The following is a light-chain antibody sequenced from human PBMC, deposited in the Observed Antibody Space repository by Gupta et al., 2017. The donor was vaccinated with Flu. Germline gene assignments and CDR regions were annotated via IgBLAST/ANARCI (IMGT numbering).Light chain of an antibody. Sequence: DIQMTQSPSPVSASVAARVTITCRASQGITRWVAWYQQKPGKAPKLLNYATSRVESGVPSRFSGSGSGTDFTLAIGNRQPEDFATYYCQHANSFPMTFGHATKVDIK. J-gene: IGKJ3*01. V-gene: IGKV1-12*01. CDR1: QGITRW. CDR3: QHANSFPMT. CDR2: ATS.